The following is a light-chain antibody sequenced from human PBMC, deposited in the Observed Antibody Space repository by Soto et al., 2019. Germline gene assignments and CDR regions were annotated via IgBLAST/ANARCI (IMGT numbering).Light chain of an antibody. CDR3: QHRSAWPFT. CDR2: DAS. Sequence: EIVLTQSPATLSLSPGQRATLSCRSSQGVYTYLSWYQQKPGQAPRLLIYDASNSATAIPARFSGSGSGTDFTLTISSLESEDFAVYYCQHRSAWPFTFGQGTLLDIK. J-gene: IGKJ5*01. V-gene: IGKV3-11*01. CDR1: QGVYTY.